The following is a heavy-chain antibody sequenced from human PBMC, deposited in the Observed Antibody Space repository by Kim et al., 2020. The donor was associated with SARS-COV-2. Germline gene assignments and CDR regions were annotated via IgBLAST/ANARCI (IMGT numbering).Heavy chain of an antibody. CDR3: GAGTNSSYLDY. CDR2: VSYGGTNK. CDR1: GFTFTSNA. V-gene: IGHV3-30*04. J-gene: IGHJ4*02. Sequence: GGSLRLSCAASGFTFTSNAMHWVRQAPGKGLEWVAVVSYGGTNKYYADSVKGRFTISRDNSKNTLSLQMNSLRPEDAAVYYCGAGTNSSYLDYWGQGTLVTVSS. D-gene: IGHD6-13*01.